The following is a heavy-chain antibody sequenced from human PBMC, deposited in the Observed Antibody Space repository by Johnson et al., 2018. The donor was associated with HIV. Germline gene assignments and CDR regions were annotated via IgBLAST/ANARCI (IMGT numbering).Heavy chain of an antibody. V-gene: IGHV3-20*04. CDR1: GFTFSDYY. J-gene: IGHJ3*02. D-gene: IGHD7-27*01. Sequence: MLLVESGGGVVQPGGSLRLSCAASGFTFSDYYMSWVRQAPGTGLEWVSGINWHGGSIGLADSVKGRFTISRDNAKNSLYLQMNSLRAEDTAVYYCARVGTVRDAFDIWGQGTMVTVSS. CDR2: INWHGGSI. CDR3: ARVGTVRDAFDI.